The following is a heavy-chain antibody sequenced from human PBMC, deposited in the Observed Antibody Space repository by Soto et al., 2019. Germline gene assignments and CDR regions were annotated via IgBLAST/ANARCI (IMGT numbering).Heavy chain of an antibody. V-gene: IGHV1-58*01. J-gene: IGHJ6*02. Sequence: RASVKVSCKASGFTFTSSAVQWVRQARGQRLEWIGWIVVGSGNTNYAQKFQERVTITRDMSTSTAYMGLSSLRSEDTAVYYCAAESYGGTMHYYGMDVWGQGTTVTVSS. CDR3: AAESYGGTMHYYGMDV. D-gene: IGHD1-7*01. CDR1: GFTFTSSA. CDR2: IVVGSGNT.